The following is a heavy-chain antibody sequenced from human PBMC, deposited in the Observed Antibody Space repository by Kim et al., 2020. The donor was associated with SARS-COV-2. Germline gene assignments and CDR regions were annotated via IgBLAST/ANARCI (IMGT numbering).Heavy chain of an antibody. Sequence: SETLSLTCTVSGGSISSSSYYWGWIRQPPGKGLEWIGSIYYSGSTYYNPSLKSRVTISVDTSKNQFSLKLSSVTAADTAVYYCANLWFVELEDAFDIWGQGTMVTVSS. CDR3: ANLWFVELEDAFDI. D-gene: IGHD3-10*01. V-gene: IGHV4-39*01. J-gene: IGHJ3*02. CDR1: GGSISSSSYY. CDR2: IYYSGST.